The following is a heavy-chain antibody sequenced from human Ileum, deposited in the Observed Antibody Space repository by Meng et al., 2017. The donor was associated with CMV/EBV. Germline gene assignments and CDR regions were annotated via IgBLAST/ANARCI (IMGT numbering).Heavy chain of an antibody. CDR3: ARRGDAEEFDY. J-gene: IGHJ4*02. Sequence: QVQCQEPGPGLVKTSETLSLTCTVFGDSIGTNSHYWSWIRQPPWKGLEYIGYIHYGGSTHYNPSLKSRFSISVDRSKNQFSLKVTSVIAADTALYYCARRGDAEEFDYWGQGALVTVSS. V-gene: IGHV4-30-4*08. D-gene: IGHD3-16*01. CDR1: GDSIGTNSHY. CDR2: IHYGGST.